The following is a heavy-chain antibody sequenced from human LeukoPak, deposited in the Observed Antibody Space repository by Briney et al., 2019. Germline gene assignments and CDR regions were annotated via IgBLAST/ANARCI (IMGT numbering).Heavy chain of an antibody. Sequence: SETLSLTCTVSGGSINNYYWSWIRQPAGRGPEWIGLIYYSGSTNYNPSLKRRVTISVDTSKNPFSLKLSSVTAADTAVYYCARGSFPAYMTTVTTRAFPFDPWGQGTLVTVSS. V-gene: IGHV4-59*01. CDR2: IYYSGST. J-gene: IGHJ5*02. D-gene: IGHD4-17*01. CDR3: ARGSFPAYMTTVTTRAFPFDP. CDR1: GGSINNYY.